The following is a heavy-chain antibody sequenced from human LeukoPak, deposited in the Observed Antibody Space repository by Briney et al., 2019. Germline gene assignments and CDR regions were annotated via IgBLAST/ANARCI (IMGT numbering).Heavy chain of an antibody. D-gene: IGHD2-2*01. CDR2: IKQDGSEK. V-gene: IGHV3-7*01. Sequence: PGGSLRLSCAASGFTFSSYWMSWVRQAPGKGLEWVANIKQDGSEKYYVDSVKGRFTISRDNAKNSLYLQMNSPRAEDTAVYYCARGGYCSSTSCYSFYSSPFDYWGQGTLVTVSS. CDR3: ARGGYCSSTSCYSFYSSPFDY. J-gene: IGHJ4*02. CDR1: GFTFSSYW.